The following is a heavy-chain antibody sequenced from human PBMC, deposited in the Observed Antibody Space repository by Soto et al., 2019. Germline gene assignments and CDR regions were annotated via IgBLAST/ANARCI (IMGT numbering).Heavy chain of an antibody. CDR2: INWSGSTT. Sequence: EVQLMESGGGVVRPGGSLRLSCAASGFIFGDYGMSWVRQAPGKGLEWVAGINWSGSTTTYADSVKGRFTISRDNAKNSLYLEMNSLRDEDTALYYCARDPDSDGSRPDDFDLWGQGTMVTVSS. CDR1: GFIFGDYG. J-gene: IGHJ3*01. CDR3: ARDPDSDGSRPDDFDL. V-gene: IGHV3-20*04. D-gene: IGHD6-13*01.